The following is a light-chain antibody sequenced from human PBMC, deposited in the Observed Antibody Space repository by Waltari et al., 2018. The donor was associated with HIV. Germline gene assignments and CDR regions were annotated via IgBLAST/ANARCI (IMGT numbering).Light chain of an antibody. CDR3: QSYDSRQSGFWV. Sequence: QSVLTQPPSVSGAPGQRVTISCTGSSPNIGAGSDVHWYQQLPGTAPKLLICGNTNRPSGVSDRFSGSKSGTSASLAITGLQAEDEADYYCQSYDSRQSGFWVFGGGTTLTVL. CDR2: GNT. V-gene: IGLV1-40*01. J-gene: IGLJ3*02. CDR1: SPNIGAGSD.